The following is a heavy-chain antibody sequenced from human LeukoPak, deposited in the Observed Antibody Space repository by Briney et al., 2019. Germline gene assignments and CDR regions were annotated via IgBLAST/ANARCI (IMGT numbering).Heavy chain of an antibody. J-gene: IGHJ4*02. Sequence: GESLQISCQGSGYSFTTYWITWVRQMPGKGLEWMGTIDPTESYINYSPSFQGLVVVSVDKSISTAYLKWNSLKASDTAMYYCARVETSGSRDFDLWGQGTLVTVSS. D-gene: IGHD3-10*01. CDR2: IDPTESYI. CDR1: GYSFTTYW. V-gene: IGHV5-10-1*01. CDR3: ARVETSGSRDFDL.